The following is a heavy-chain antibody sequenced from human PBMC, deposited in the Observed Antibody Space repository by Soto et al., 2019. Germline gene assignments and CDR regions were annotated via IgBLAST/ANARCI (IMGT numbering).Heavy chain of an antibody. J-gene: IGHJ6*02. CDR1: GGTFSSYA. D-gene: IGHD6-13*01. CDR3: ARDGLPVAAPYYYYGMDV. CDR2: IIPILGTA. V-gene: IGHV1-69*13. Sequence: SEKVSCKASGGTFSSYAISWVREAPGQGLEWMGGIIPILGTANYAQKFQGRVTITADESTSTAYMELSSLRSEDTAVYYCARDGLPVAAPYYYYGMDVWGQGTTVTVSS.